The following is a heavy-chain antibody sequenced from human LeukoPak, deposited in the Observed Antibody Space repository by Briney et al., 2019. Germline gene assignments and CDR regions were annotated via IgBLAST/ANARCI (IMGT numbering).Heavy chain of an antibody. CDR2: INPNSGGT. CDR1: GYTFTGYY. Sequence: GASVKVSCKASGYTFTGYYMHWVRQAPGQGLEWMGWINPNSGGTNYAQKFQGRVTMTRDTSISTAYMELSRLRSDDTAVYYCARVPDGGSSAEAAWDYWGQGTLVTVSS. CDR3: ARVPDGGSSAEAAWDY. D-gene: IGHD4-23*01. V-gene: IGHV1-2*02. J-gene: IGHJ4*02.